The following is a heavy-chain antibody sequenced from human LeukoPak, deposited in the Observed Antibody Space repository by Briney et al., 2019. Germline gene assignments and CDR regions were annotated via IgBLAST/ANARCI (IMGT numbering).Heavy chain of an antibody. D-gene: IGHD3-3*01. J-gene: IGHJ6*02. V-gene: IGHV7-4-1*02. Sequence: ASVKVSCKASGYTFTSYAMNWVQQAPGQGLEWMGWINTNTGNPTYAQGFTGRFVFSLDTSVSTAYLQISGLKAEDTAVYYCARDSRFYYYYGMDVWGQGTTVTVSS. CDR2: INTNTGNP. CDR3: ARDSRFYYYYGMDV. CDR1: GYTFTSYA.